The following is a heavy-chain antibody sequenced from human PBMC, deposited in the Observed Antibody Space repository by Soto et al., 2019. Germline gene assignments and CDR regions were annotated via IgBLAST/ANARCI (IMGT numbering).Heavy chain of an antibody. CDR2: INHIGIT. D-gene: IGHD3-9*01. CDR3: ARGDILIGSRNWFDP. J-gene: IGHJ5*02. V-gene: IGHV4-34*01. CDR1: GGPFINHY. Sequence: QVQLQQWGAGLLKPSETLSLTCAVYGGPFINHYWSWIRQPPGKGLEWIGEINHIGITNYNPSLKSRVTLSVDTFKKQFSPKLSSVAAADTAVYYCARGDILIGSRNWFDPWGQGTLVTVSS.